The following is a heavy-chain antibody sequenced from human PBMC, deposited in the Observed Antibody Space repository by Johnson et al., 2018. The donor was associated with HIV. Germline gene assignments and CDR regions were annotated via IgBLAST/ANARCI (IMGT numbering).Heavy chain of an antibody. V-gene: IGHV3-13*01. D-gene: IGHD2-2*01. CDR1: GFTFSSYD. CDR2: IATAGDT. CDR3: ARGDCSSTSCYGDAFDI. Sequence: VQLVESGGGVVQPGRSLRLSCAASGFTFSSYDMHWVRQATGKGLEWVSAIATAGDTYSPVSVKGRFTLSRENDKNSLYLQMNSLRAGDTAVYYCARGDCSSTSCYGDAFDIWGQGTMVTVSS. J-gene: IGHJ3*02.